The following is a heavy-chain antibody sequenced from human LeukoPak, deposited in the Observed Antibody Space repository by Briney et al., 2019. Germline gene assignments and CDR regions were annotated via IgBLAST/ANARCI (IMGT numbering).Heavy chain of an antibody. CDR2: ILTTGST. J-gene: IGHJ6*03. D-gene: IGHD5-12*01. CDR3: ARELVAPRPHNDYYFYMDV. CDR1: GAAINSGSYY. Sequence: PSQTLSLTCAVSGAAINSGSYYWTWIRQPAGKGLEWIGRILTTGSTNYNPSLKSRVSISLDTSKKQISLNPTSVTAADTAVYYCARELVAPRPHNDYYFYMDVWGKGTTVTVSS. V-gene: IGHV4-61*02.